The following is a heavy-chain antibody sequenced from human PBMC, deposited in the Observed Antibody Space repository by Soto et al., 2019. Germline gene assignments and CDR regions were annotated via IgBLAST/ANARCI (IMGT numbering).Heavy chain of an antibody. V-gene: IGHV4-39*07. CDR2: LYNTVNT. CDR1: GGSISSSSYS. J-gene: IGHJ3*02. Sequence: PSETLSLTCIVSGGSISSSSYSWAWIRQPPGKGLEWIGSLYNTVNTYYNPSLKSRVTISVDTSKNQFSLKMNSVTAADTAVYYCAEASNYGGNSIDAFDIWGQGTMVTVSS. D-gene: IGHD4-4*01. CDR3: AEASNYGGNSIDAFDI.